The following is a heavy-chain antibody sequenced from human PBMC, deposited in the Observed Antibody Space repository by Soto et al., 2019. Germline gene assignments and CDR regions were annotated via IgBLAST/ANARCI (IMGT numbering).Heavy chain of an antibody. D-gene: IGHD3-10*01. J-gene: IGHJ6*02. CDR3: ARVGGQLFGDHGMDV. CDR2: MSRSSGNT. V-gene: IGHV1-8*01. Sequence: QVQLVQSGAEVKKPGASVKVSCKASGYTFTTYEINWVRQVPGQGLEWMGWMSRSSGNTGYVDQFRGRVTMTSNTSMTTAYMELRSLRSEDTAVYYCARVGGQLFGDHGMDVWGQGTTVTVSS. CDR1: GYTFTTYE.